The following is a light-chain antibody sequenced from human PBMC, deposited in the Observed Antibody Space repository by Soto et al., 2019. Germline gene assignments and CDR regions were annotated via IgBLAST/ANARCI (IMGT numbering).Light chain of an antibody. CDR3: PAYDYSLTAFV. Sequence: SVLTQPPSVYGAQGQRVTISCTGNNSNLGAGYDVHWYQQLPGAAPKLVVFGNRNRPSGVPERFSGSKSGTSASLAITGLPAEDEAYYYCPAYDYSLTAFVFGGGTKVTVL. V-gene: IGLV1-40*01. CDR1: NSNLGAGYD. CDR2: GNR. J-gene: IGLJ3*02.